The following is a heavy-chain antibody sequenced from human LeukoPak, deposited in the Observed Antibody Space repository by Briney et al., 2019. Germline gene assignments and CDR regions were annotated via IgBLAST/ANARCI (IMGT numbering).Heavy chain of an antibody. V-gene: IGHV3-23*01. D-gene: IGHD6-19*01. J-gene: IGHJ5*02. Sequence: GGSLRLSCAASGFTFSNYAMSWVRQAPGKGLEWVSTISGSGGSTYYADSVKGRFTISRDTSKNTLYLQMNSLRAEDTAVYYCAKTGAVAPLNWFDPWGQGTLVTVSS. CDR2: ISGSGGST. CDR3: AKTGAVAPLNWFDP. CDR1: GFTFSNYA.